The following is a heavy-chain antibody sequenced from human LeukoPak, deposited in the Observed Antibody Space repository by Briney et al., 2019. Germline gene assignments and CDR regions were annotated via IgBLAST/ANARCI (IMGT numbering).Heavy chain of an antibody. Sequence: GGSLRLSCAASGFTFSSYWMSWVRQAPGEGLEWVANIKQDGSEKYYVDSVKGRFTISRDNAKNSLHLQMNSLRAEDTAVYYCARHGGSSYYPYYYYMDVWGKGTTVTVSS. D-gene: IGHD2-15*01. CDR3: ARHGGSSYYPYYYYMDV. V-gene: IGHV3-7*01. CDR1: GFTFSSYW. CDR2: IKQDGSEK. J-gene: IGHJ6*03.